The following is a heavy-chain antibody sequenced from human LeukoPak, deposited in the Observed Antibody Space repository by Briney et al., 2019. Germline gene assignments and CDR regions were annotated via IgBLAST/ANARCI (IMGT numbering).Heavy chain of an antibody. CDR1: GGSISSSSYY. V-gene: IGHV4-39*07. D-gene: IGHD5-24*01. CDR2: IYNSGST. Sequence: SETLSLTCTVYGGSISSSSYYWGWIRQPPGKGLERIGIIYNSGSTYYHPSLKTRVTKSLETSNNQFSLRLSSVTAADSAVVYCARGRRDGYNLRNFDFWGQGTLVTVSS. J-gene: IGHJ4*02. CDR3: ARGRRDGYNLRNFDF.